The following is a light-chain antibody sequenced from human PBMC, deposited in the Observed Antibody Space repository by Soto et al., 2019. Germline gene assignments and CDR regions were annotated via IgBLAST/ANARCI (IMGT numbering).Light chain of an antibody. Sequence: EIVLTQSPGTLSLSPGERATLSCRASQSVSNNYLAWYQHKPGQPPRLLIYGPSSRAAGIPDRFSGSGSGTDFTLTISRMEPEDFAVYYCQQYGTPPRTFGQGTKVEIK. CDR2: GPS. V-gene: IGKV3-20*01. J-gene: IGKJ1*01. CDR1: QSVSNNY. CDR3: QQYGTPPRT.